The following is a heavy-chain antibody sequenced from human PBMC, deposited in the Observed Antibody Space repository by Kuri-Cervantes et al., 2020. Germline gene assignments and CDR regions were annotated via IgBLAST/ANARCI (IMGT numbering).Heavy chain of an antibody. CDR1: GFTFSGYW. J-gene: IGHJ6*02. D-gene: IGHD3-22*01. Sequence: GESLKISCTASGFTFSGYWMSWVRQAPGKGLEWVANIKQDGSEKYYVDSVKGRFTISRDNAKNSLYLQMNSLRAEDTAVYYCARVHGYYDSSGYYEPSENKYYYYYGMDVWGQGTTVTVSS. CDR3: ARVHGYYDSSGYYEPSENKYYYYYGMDV. V-gene: IGHV3-7*01. CDR2: IKQDGSEK.